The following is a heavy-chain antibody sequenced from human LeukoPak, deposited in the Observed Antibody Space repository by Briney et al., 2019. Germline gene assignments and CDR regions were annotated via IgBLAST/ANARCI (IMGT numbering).Heavy chain of an antibody. D-gene: IGHD5-12*01. J-gene: IGHJ4*02. CDR1: GGSMSSYY. CDR2: IYYSGGT. Sequence: SETLSLTCTVSGGSMSSYYWSWIRQPPGKGLEWIGYIYYSGGTNYNPSLKSRVTISVDTSKGQFSLNLYSVTAADTAVYYCARSRSGFPLDSWGQGTLVTVSS. CDR3: ARSRSGFPLDS. V-gene: IGHV4-59*01.